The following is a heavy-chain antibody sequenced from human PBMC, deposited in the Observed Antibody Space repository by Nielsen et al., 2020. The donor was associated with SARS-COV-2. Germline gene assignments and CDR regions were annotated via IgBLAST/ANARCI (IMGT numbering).Heavy chain of an antibody. Sequence: GGSLRLSCAASGFTFSNAWMSWVRQAPGKGLEWVGRIKSKTDGGTTDYAAPVKGRFTISRDDSKNTLYLQMNSLKTEDTAVYYCTTDPYYDFWSGYFYPYYYYGMDVWGQGTTVTVSS. D-gene: IGHD3-3*01. CDR2: IKSKTDGGTT. CDR3: TTDPYYDFWSGYFYPYYYYGMDV. V-gene: IGHV3-15*01. J-gene: IGHJ6*02. CDR1: GFTFSNAW.